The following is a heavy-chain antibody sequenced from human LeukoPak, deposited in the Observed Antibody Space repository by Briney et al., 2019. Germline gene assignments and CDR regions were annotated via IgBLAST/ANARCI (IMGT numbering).Heavy chain of an antibody. CDR3: ASILYVLRFLESERGLFDY. V-gene: IGHV4-39*07. J-gene: IGHJ4*02. Sequence: SETLSLTCTVSGGSISRSSYYWGWMRQPPGKGLEWIGSIYYSGSTYYNPSLKSRVTISVDTSKNQFSLKLSSVTAADTAVYYCASILYVLRFLESERGLFDYWGQGTLVTVS. CDR1: GGSISRSSYY. D-gene: IGHD3-3*01. CDR2: IYYSGST.